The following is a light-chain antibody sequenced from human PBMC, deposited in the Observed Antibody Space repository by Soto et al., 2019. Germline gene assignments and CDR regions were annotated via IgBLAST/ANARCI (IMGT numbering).Light chain of an antibody. V-gene: IGKV1-8*01. CDR1: QGISSY. CDR3: QQYYSYTPT. CDR2: AAS. Sequence: AIRMTQSPSSLYASTGDRVTITWRASQGISSYLAWYQQKPGKAPKVLIYAASTLQSGVPSMFSGSGSGTDFTLTISCLQSEDFETYYCQQYYSYTPTFGQGTKVDI. J-gene: IGKJ1*01.